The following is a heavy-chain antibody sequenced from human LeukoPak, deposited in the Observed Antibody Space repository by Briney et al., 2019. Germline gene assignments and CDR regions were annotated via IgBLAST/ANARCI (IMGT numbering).Heavy chain of an antibody. CDR3: ARGRGAPTELRYFDWLSRKTYYFDY. J-gene: IGHJ4*02. Sequence: SETLCLTCAVYGGSFSGYYWSWIRQPPGKGLEWIGEINHSGSTNYNPSLKSRVTISVDTSKNQFSLKLSSVTAADTAVYYCARGRGAPTELRYFDWLSRKTYYFDYWGQGTLVTVSS. CDR1: GGSFSGYY. V-gene: IGHV4-34*01. D-gene: IGHD3-9*01. CDR2: INHSGST.